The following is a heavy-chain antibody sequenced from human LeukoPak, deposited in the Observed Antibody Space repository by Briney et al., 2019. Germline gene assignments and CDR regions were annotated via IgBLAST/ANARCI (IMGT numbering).Heavy chain of an antibody. CDR1: GGSISSYY. CDR3: ARDTGYSYAPRGYFDY. CDR2: IYYSGST. D-gene: IGHD5-18*01. V-gene: IGHV4-59*01. J-gene: IGHJ4*02. Sequence: SETLSLTCTVSGGSISSYYWSWIRQPPGKGLEWIGDIYYSGSTNYNPSLKSRVTISVDTSKSQSSLKLSSVTAADTAVYYCARDTGYSYAPRGYFDYWGQGTLVTVSS.